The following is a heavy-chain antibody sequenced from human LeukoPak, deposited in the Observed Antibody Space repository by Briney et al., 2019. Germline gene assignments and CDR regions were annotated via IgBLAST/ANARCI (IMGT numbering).Heavy chain of an antibody. D-gene: IGHD6-13*01. CDR1: GFTFSSYA. CDR2: VSFDGDNK. CDR3: ARSSAAAGTPIDY. Sequence: PGGSLRLSCAASGFTFSSYAMHWVRQAPGKRLEWVAVVSFDGDNKYYADSVKDRFTISRDNSQNTLYLQLNSLRAEDTAVYYCARSSAAAGTPIDYWGQGTLVTVSS. J-gene: IGHJ4*02. V-gene: IGHV3-30-3*01.